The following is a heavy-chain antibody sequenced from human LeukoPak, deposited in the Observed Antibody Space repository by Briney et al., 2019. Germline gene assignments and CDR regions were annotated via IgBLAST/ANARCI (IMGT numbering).Heavy chain of an antibody. J-gene: IGHJ4*02. D-gene: IGHD1-26*01. CDR2: ISGSGGST. CDR3: AKDRASIVGAKDY. V-gene: IGHV3-23*01. CDR1: GFTFSSYA. Sequence: GGSLRLSCAASGFTFSSYAMSWVRQAPGKGLEWVSAISGSGGSTYYADSVKGRFTISRDNSKNTLYLQMNSLRVEDTAVYYCAKDRASIVGAKDYWGQGTLVTVSS.